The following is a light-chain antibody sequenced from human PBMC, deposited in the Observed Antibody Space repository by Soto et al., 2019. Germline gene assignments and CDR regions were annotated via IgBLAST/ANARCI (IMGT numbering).Light chain of an antibody. V-gene: IGLV2-14*01. Sequence: QSALTQPASVSGSPGQSTTISCTGTSSDVGGYNYVSWYQQHPGKAPKLMIYEVSNRPSGASNRSSGSKSGNTASLTISGLQAEDEADYYCSSYTSSSTLYVFGTGTKVTVL. J-gene: IGLJ1*01. CDR2: EVS. CDR1: SSDVGGYNY. CDR3: SSYTSSSTLYV.